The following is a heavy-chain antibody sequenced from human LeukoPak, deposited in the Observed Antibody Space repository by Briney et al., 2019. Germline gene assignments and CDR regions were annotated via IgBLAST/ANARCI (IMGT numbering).Heavy chain of an antibody. CDR2: INHSGGT. CDR1: GGSFSGYY. D-gene: IGHD2-8*01. CDR3: ARESIVLMVYDY. V-gene: IGHV4-34*01. Sequence: SETLSLTCAVYGGSFSGYYWSWIRQPPGKGLEWIGEINHSGGTNYNPSLKSRVTISVDTSKNQSPLKLSSVTAADTAVYYCARESIVLMVYDYWGQGTLVTVSS. J-gene: IGHJ4*02.